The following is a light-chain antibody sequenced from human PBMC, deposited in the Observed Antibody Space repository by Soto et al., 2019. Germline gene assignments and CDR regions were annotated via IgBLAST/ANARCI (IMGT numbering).Light chain of an antibody. CDR2: GAS. V-gene: IGKV3-20*01. J-gene: IGKJ5*01. Sequence: EIVLTQSPGTLSLSPGERATLSCRASQSVSNNYLAWYQQKPGQAPRLLIYGASNRATGIPDRFSGSGSGTDFTLTISRLEPEDFAMYYCHQYGISPPVTFGQGTRLEIK. CDR1: QSVSNNY. CDR3: HQYGISPPVT.